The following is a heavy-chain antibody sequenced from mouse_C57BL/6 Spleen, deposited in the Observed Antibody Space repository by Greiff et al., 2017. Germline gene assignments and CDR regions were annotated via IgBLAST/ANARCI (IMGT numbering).Heavy chain of an antibody. CDR3: ARRGYDGYYPFYFDY. CDR1: GYTFTSYW. Sequence: VQLQQPGAELVKPGASVKLSCKASGYTFTSYWMHWVKQRPGRGLEWIRRIDPNSGGTKYNEKFKSKATLTVDKPSSTAYMQLSSLTSEDSAVYYCARRGYDGYYPFYFDYWGQGTTLTVSS. D-gene: IGHD2-3*01. V-gene: IGHV1-72*01. CDR2: IDPNSGGT. J-gene: IGHJ2*01.